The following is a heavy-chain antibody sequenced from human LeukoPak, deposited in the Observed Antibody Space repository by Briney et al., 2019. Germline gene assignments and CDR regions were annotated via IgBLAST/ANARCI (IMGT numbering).Heavy chain of an antibody. CDR2: ISSNSNTI. D-gene: IGHD2-21*02. CDR3: AKVYNCGGDCQYFQH. V-gene: IGHV3-48*01. J-gene: IGHJ1*01. Sequence: PGGSLRLSCAASGFTFSSYSMNWVRQAPGKGLEWVSYISSNSNTIYYADSVKGRFTISRDNAKNSLYLQMNSLSAEDTAVYYCAKVYNCGGDCQYFQHWGQGTLVTVSS. CDR1: GFTFSSYS.